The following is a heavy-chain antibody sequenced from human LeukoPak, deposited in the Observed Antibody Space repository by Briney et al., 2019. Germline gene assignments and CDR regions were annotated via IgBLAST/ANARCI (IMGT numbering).Heavy chain of an antibody. CDR2: IYHSGST. CDR1: GYSISSGYY. CDR3: ARLKYSGSHGTLFDI. J-gene: IGHJ3*02. V-gene: IGHV4-38-2*01. D-gene: IGHD1-26*01. Sequence: PSETLSLTCAVSGYSISSGYYWGWIRQPPGKGLEGFGSIYHSGSTYYNPSLKSRVTISVDTSKNQFSLKLSSVTAADTAVYYCARLKYSGSHGTLFDIWGQGTMVTVSS.